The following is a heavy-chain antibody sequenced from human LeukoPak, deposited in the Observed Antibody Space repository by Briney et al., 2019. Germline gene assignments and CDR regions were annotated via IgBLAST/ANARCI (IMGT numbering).Heavy chain of an antibody. J-gene: IGHJ6*02. V-gene: IGHV4-59*01. D-gene: IGHD6-19*01. Sequence: SETLSLTCTVSGGSISSDYWSWIRQPPGKGLEWIGYIYYTGSTTYNPSLKSRLTISLDTSKNQFSLKLTSVTAADTAVYYCARHIAVGEDVWDQGTTVTVFS. CDR2: IYYTGST. CDR1: GGSISSDY. CDR3: ARHIAVGEDV.